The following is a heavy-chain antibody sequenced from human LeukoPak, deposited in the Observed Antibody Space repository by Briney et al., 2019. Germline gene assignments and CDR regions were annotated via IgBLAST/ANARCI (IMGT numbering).Heavy chain of an antibody. Sequence: ASVKVSCKASGYTFTSYYIHWVRQAPGQGLEWMGLINPSGGSTNYAQKFQGRVTMTRDTSTSTVYMELSSLRSEDTAVYYCARGSTPSYYYDSSGHFDYWGQGTLVTVSS. CDR3: ARGSTPSYYYDSSGHFDY. CDR1: GYTFTSYY. D-gene: IGHD3-22*01. CDR2: INPSGGST. V-gene: IGHV1-46*01. J-gene: IGHJ4*02.